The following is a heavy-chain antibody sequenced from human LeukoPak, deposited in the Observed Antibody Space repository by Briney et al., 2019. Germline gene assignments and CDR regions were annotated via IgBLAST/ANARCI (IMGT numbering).Heavy chain of an antibody. D-gene: IGHD6-13*01. J-gene: IGHJ4*02. Sequence: GGSLRLSCAASGLTFSNAWMSWVRQAPGKGLEWVGRIKSKTDGGTTGYAAPVKGRFTSSRDNSKNTLYLQMKSLRAEDTAVYYCARAVQLVTAPDYWGQGTLVTVSS. CDR1: GLTFSNAW. V-gene: IGHV3-15*01. CDR2: IKSKTDGGTT. CDR3: ARAVQLVTAPDY.